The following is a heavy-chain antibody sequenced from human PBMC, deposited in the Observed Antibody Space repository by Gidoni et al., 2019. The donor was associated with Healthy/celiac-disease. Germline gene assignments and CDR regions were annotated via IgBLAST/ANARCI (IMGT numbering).Heavy chain of an antibody. CDR3: ARASNYYDSSGYYPFDY. V-gene: IGHV1-2*04. CDR1: GYTFTGYF. Sequence: QVQLVQYGSEVKKPGASVKVSCKASGYTFTGYFMHWGRQAPGQGIEWIGWNNPNSGGTNYAQKFQGWVTMTRDTSISTAYMELSRLRSDDTAVYYCARASNYYDSSGYYPFDYWGQGTLVTVSS. J-gene: IGHJ4*02. D-gene: IGHD3-22*01. CDR2: NNPNSGGT.